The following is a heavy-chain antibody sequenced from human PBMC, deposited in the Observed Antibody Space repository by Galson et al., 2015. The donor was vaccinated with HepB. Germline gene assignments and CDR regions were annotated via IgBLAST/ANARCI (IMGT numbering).Heavy chain of an antibody. Sequence: QSGAEVKKPGESLKISCKGSGYSFIDYWIAWVRQKPGKGLEWMGIIFPYDSDIRYSPSFQGQVTISADTSTNTAYLQWSSLKASDTATFYCARTTYEYTTAWSDYWGQGTLVTVSS. V-gene: IGHV5-51*01. D-gene: IGHD1-1*01. CDR2: IFPYDSDI. J-gene: IGHJ4*02. CDR1: GYSFIDYW. CDR3: ARTTYEYTTAWSDY.